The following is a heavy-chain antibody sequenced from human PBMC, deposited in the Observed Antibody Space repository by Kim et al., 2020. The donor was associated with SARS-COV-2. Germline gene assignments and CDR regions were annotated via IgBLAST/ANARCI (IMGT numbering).Heavy chain of an antibody. CDR3: AREPYVDTAMALPIDY. CDR1: GGSISSSSYY. V-gene: IGHV4-39*07. CDR2: IYYSGST. J-gene: IGHJ4*02. D-gene: IGHD5-18*01. Sequence: SETLSLTCTVSGGSISSSSYYWGWIRQPPGKGLEWIGSIYYSGSTYYNPSLKSRVTISVDTSKNQFSLKLSSVTAADTAVYYCAREPYVDTAMALPIDYWGQGTLVTVSS.